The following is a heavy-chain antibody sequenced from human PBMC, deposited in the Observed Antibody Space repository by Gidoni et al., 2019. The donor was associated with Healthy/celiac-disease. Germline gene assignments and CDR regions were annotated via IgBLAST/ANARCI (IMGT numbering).Heavy chain of an antibody. D-gene: IGHD3-22*01. J-gene: IGHJ5*02. CDR3: ARGRRRFMIVVRFGWFDP. CDR1: GGSFSGSY. Sequence: QVQLQQWGAGLLKPSETLSLTCAVYGGSFSGSYWRWIRQAPGKGLAWIGEINHSRSTNYNPSLKSRGTISVDTSKNQFSLKLSSVTAADTAVYHCARGRRRFMIVVRFGWFDPWGQGTLVTVSS. CDR2: INHSRST. V-gene: IGHV4-34*01.